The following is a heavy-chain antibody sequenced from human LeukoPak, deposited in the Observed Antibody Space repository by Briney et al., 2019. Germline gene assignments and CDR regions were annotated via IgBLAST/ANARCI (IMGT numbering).Heavy chain of an antibody. CDR3: ARDSSYITSSGYYYYGMDV. CDR1: GGSISSGGYF. V-gene: IGHV4-31*03. Sequence: TLSLTCTVSGGSISSGGYFWSWIRQHPGKGLEWIGYIYFRGSTYYNPSLKSRVTISVDTSKNQFSLKLTSVTAADTAVYYCARDSSYITSSGYYYYGMDVWGQGTGVSVSS. J-gene: IGHJ6*02. CDR2: IYFRGST. D-gene: IGHD6-6*01.